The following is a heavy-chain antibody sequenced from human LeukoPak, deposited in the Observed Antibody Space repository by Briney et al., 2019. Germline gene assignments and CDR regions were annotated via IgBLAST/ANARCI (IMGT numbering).Heavy chain of an antibody. Sequence: GRSLRLSCAASGFIFDDYAMHWVRQAPGKGLERVSGMSWNSGSIGYADSVKGRFTISRDNAKNSLYLQMNSLRAEDTALYYCAKEGPPGSSSWLSFDYWGQGTLVTVSS. CDR2: MSWNSGSI. CDR1: GFIFDDYA. CDR3: AKEGPPGSSSWLSFDY. J-gene: IGHJ4*02. V-gene: IGHV3-9*01. D-gene: IGHD6-13*01.